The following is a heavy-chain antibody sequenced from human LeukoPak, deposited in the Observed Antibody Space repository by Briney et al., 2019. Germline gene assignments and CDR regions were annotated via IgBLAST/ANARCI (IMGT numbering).Heavy chain of an antibody. CDR3: AGGMVAARLYSYYYMDV. Sequence: SETLSLTCAVYGGSFSAYYWSWIRQPPGKGLEWIGEINHSGSTNYNPSLKSRVTISVDTSKNQFSLKLSSVTAADTAVYYCAGGMVAARLYSYYYMDVWGKGTTVTVSS. V-gene: IGHV4-34*01. CDR1: GGSFSAYY. D-gene: IGHD6-6*01. J-gene: IGHJ6*03. CDR2: INHSGST.